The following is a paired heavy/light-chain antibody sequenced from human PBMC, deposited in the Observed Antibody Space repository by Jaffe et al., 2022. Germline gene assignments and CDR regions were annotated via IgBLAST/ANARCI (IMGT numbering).Heavy chain of an antibody. CDR1: GVSISKYI. J-gene: IGHJ3*01. CDR2: IYHTGSS. V-gene: IGHV4-59*01. Sequence: QVQLQESGPGLVKPSETLSLTCTISGVSISKYICSWIRQSPGKGLEWIGYIYHTGSSSYNPSLKSRVTMSLDTSKNQFSLKMTSVSAADTAVYYCAGDPGAPVNAFDVWGQGTMVTVSS. CDR3: AGDPGAPVNAFDV. D-gene: IGHD3-10*01.
Light chain of an antibody. J-gene: IGKJ3*01. Sequence: EIVLTQSPATLSLSPGERATLSCRASQSVGSFLAWYQQKPGQSPKILIYDASNRATGIPARFSASGSGTDFTLTISSLEPEDFAVYYCLHRTNWPPVSTFGPGTKVDFK. V-gene: IGKV3-11*01. CDR2: DAS. CDR3: LHRTNWPPVST. CDR1: QSVGSF.